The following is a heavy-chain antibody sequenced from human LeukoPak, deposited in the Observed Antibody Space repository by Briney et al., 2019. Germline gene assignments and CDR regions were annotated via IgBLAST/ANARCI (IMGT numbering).Heavy chain of an antibody. CDR2: INHSGCT. CDR1: GGSFSGYY. D-gene: IGHD3-10*01. J-gene: IGHJ3*02. V-gene: IGHV4-34*01. CDR3: ASHFPQKGGGITMVRGVRQPRGAFDI. Sequence: SETLSLTCAVYGGSFSGYYWSWIRQLPGKGLEWIGEINHSGCTNYNPSLKSRVTISVDTSKNQFSLRLSSVTAADTAVYYRASHFPQKGGGITMVRGVRQPRGAFDIWGQGTMVTVSS.